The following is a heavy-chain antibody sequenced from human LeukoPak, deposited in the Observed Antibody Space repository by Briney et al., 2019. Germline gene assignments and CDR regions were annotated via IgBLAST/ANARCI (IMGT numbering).Heavy chain of an antibody. CDR3: AKDQLHLTGTAPEAYYGMDV. CDR2: VSYEGTIK. Sequence: GGSLRLSCAASGFAFSNFAMHWVRQAPGKGLEWVAVVSYEGTIKYYSDSVKGRFTISRDNSKNTLYLQMNSLRAEDTAVYYCAKDQLHLTGTAPEAYYGMDVWGQGTTVTVSS. CDR1: GFAFSNFA. J-gene: IGHJ6*02. V-gene: IGHV3-30*18. D-gene: IGHD1-20*01.